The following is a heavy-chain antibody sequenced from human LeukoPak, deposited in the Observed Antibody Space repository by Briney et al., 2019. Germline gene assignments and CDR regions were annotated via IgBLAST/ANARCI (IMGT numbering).Heavy chain of an antibody. CDR1: GGSISSYY. D-gene: IGHD1-26*01. Sequence: PSETLSLTCTVSGGSISSYYWSWIRQPAGKGLEWIGEINHSGSTNYNPSLKSRVTISVDTSKNQFSLKLSSVTAADTAVYYCARVATAAPTHYYYYGMDVWGQGTTVTVSS. V-gene: IGHV4-34*01. CDR3: ARVATAAPTHYYYYGMDV. J-gene: IGHJ6*02. CDR2: INHSGST.